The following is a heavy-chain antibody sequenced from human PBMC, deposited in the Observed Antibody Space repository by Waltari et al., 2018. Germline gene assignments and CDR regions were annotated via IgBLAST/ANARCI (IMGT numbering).Heavy chain of an antibody. D-gene: IGHD3-10*01. CDR2: IHSSGTT. CDR1: GDSIRTDTYY. CDR3: ARLVWFGAWIDN. J-gene: IGHJ4*02. V-gene: IGHV4-39*01. Sequence: QVQLQESGPGVLRPSETLSLPCTVSGDSIRTDTYYWGWIRQSPGKGLECLGTIHSSGTTYVPASLEPRVTISVDTFNNRFSLNLRSATAADTAVYFCARLVWFGAWIDNWGQGSLVTVSS.